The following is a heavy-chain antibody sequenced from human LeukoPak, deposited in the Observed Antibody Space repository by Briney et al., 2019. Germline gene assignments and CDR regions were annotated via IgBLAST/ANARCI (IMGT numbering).Heavy chain of an antibody. CDR2: ISAYNGNT. CDR1: GYTFTSCG. CDR3: ARDLFTRFWSGYAPDAFDI. J-gene: IGHJ3*02. Sequence: GASVKVSCKASGYTFTSCGISWVRQAPGQGLEWMGWISAYNGNTNYAQKLQGRVTMTTDTSTSTAYMELRSLRSDDTAVYYCARDLFTRFWSGYAPDAFDIWGQGTMVTVSS. V-gene: IGHV1-18*01. D-gene: IGHD3-3*01.